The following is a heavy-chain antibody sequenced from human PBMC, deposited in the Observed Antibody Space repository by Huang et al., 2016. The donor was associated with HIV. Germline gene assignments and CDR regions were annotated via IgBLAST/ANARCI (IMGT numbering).Heavy chain of an antibody. J-gene: IGHJ2*01. CDR2: IHPGNSDG. D-gene: IGHD3-3*01. CDR3: VRLTGSSDFWRSYYRYYWYVDT. Sequence: EVQLVQSGMEVKKPGESLRISCRASGYKFSSYWVAWVRQRSGKGVEVMGFIHPGNSDGKNRPALDGQGHISGDKSMSTAYLQWGSLTAPDTATYYGVRLTGSSDFWRSYYRYYWYVDTWGRGTLVSV. CDR1: GYKFSSYW. V-gene: IGHV5-51*01.